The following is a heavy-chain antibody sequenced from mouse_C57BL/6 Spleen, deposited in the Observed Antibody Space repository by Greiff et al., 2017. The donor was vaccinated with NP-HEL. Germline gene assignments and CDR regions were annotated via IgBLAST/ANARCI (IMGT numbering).Heavy chain of an antibody. Sequence: VQLQQSGAELARPGASVKLSCKASGYTFTSYGISWVKQRTGQGLEWIGEIYPRSGNTYYNEKLKGKATLTADKSSSTAYMELRSLTSEDSAVYFCARLLSYPGAMDYWGQGTSVTVSS. V-gene: IGHV1-81*01. CDR1: GYTFTSYG. CDR3: ARLLSYPGAMDY. CDR2: IYPRSGNT. J-gene: IGHJ4*01.